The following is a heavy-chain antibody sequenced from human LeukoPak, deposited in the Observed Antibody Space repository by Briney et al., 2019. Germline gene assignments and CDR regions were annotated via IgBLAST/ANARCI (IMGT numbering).Heavy chain of an antibody. CDR1: GFTFSSYG. J-gene: IGHJ4*02. D-gene: IGHD6-19*01. Sequence: GRSLRLSCAASGFTFSSYGMHWVRQAPGKGLEWVAVISYDGSNKYYADSVKGRFTISRDNSKNTLYLQMNSLRAEDTAVYYCAKGSGYSSGWQADYWGQGTLVTVSS. CDR3: AKGSGYSSGWQADY. V-gene: IGHV3-30*18. CDR2: ISYDGSNK.